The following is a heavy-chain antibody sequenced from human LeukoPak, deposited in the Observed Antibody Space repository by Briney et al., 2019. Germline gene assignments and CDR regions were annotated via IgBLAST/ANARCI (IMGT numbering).Heavy chain of an antibody. CDR1: GYTFSRYG. Sequence: ASVKVSCKASGYTFSRYGINWVRQAPGQGLEWMGWINAYNGETNYQQKFQGRVTMTTDTSTNTAYLELRSLRSDDTAVYYCASTSVLRFYYDSRAPGAYWGQGTLVTVSS. J-gene: IGHJ4*02. CDR3: ASTSVLRFYYDSRAPGAY. V-gene: IGHV1-18*01. CDR2: INAYNGET. D-gene: IGHD3-22*01.